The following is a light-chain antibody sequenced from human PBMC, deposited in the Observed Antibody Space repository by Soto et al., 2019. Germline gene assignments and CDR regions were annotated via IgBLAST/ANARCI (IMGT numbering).Light chain of an antibody. J-gene: IGKJ4*01. Sequence: DIVMTQSPATLSVSPGERVTLSCRASQSVKTNLAWYQQRPGQSPRLLVYGASTRATGIPARFYGSGFGTDFTLTISSLQSEDFAVYYCQQYVNLLVTFGGGTKVE. V-gene: IGKV3-15*01. CDR2: GAS. CDR3: QQYVNLLVT. CDR1: QSVKTN.